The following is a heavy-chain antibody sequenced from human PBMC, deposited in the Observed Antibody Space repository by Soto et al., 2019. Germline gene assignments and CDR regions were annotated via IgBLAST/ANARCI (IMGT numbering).Heavy chain of an antibody. Sequence: EVQLVESGGGLVQPGGSLRLSCAASGFTFSSYWMHWVRQAPGKGLVWVSRINSDGSSTSYADSVKGRFTISRDNAKNTLYLQMNSLRDEDTAVYYCARGDKGYSYGGNYYYYMDVWGKGTTVTVSS. J-gene: IGHJ6*03. CDR1: GFTFSSYW. CDR3: ARGDKGYSYGGNYYYYMDV. V-gene: IGHV3-74*01. D-gene: IGHD5-18*01. CDR2: INSDGSST.